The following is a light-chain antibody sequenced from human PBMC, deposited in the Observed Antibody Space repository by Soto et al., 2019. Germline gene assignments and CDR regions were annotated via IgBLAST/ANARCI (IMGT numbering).Light chain of an antibody. J-gene: IGKJ1*01. CDR1: QSVSSGH. CDR2: GAS. V-gene: IGKV3-20*01. CDR3: QQYGHSLWT. Sequence: DIVLTQSPGTLSLSPGERASLSCRASQSVSSGHLAWYQQKPGQAPRLLIYGASSRATGIPDRFSGSGSGTDFTLTISRLELEDYAVYYCQQYGHSLWTFGQGTKVEIK.